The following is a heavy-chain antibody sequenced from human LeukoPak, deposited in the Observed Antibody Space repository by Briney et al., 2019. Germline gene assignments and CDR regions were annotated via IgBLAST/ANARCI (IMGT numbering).Heavy chain of an antibody. CDR3: ARDPRALRLGELSLFDY. V-gene: IGHV1-2*02. CDR1: GYTFTGYY. CDR2: INPNSGGT. J-gene: IGHJ4*02. Sequence: ASVKVSCKASGYTFTGYYMHWVRQAPGQGLEWMGWINPNSGGTNYAQKFQGRVTMTRDTSISTAYMELSRLRSDDTAVYYCARDPRALRLGELSLFDYWGQGTLVTVS. D-gene: IGHD3-16*02.